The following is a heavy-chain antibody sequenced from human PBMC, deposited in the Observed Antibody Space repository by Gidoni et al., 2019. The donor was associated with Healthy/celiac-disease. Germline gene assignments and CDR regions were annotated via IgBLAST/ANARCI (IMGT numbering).Heavy chain of an antibody. Sequence: QVQLQQWGAGLLKPSETLSLTCAVYGGSFSGYYWSWIRQPPGKGLEWIGEINHSGSTNYNPSLKSRVTISVDTSKNQFSLKLSSVTAADTAVYYCARVIAVRHYYGMDVWGQGTTVTVSS. D-gene: IGHD6-19*01. CDR3: ARVIAVRHYYGMDV. CDR1: GGSFSGYY. V-gene: IGHV4-34*01. J-gene: IGHJ6*02. CDR2: INHSGST.